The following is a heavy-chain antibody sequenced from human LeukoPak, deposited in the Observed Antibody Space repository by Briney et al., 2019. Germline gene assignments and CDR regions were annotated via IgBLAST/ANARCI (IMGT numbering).Heavy chain of an antibody. CDR2: IYYSGST. Sequence: SETLSLTRTVSGGSISSSGYYWGWIRQPPGKGLEWIGSIYYSGSTYYNPSLKSRVTISVDTSKNQFSLKLSSVTAADTAVYYCARLVVVPAGSWSDPWGQGTLVTVSS. D-gene: IGHD3-22*01. J-gene: IGHJ5*02. CDR3: ARLVVVPAGSWSDP. V-gene: IGHV4-39*01. CDR1: GGSISSSGYY.